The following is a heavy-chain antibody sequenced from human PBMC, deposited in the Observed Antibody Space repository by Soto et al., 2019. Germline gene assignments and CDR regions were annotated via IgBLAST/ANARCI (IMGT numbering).Heavy chain of an antibody. CDR3: ARWFEEYDAFDI. Sequence: QLQLQESGPGLVKPSETLSLTCTVSGGSISSSSYYWGWIRQPPGKGLEWIGSIYYSGSTYYNPSLKSRVTISVDTSKNLFSLKLSSVTAADTAGYYCARWFEEYDAFDIWGQGTMVTVSS. V-gene: IGHV4-39*01. J-gene: IGHJ3*02. CDR2: IYYSGST. D-gene: IGHD3-10*01. CDR1: GGSISSSSYY.